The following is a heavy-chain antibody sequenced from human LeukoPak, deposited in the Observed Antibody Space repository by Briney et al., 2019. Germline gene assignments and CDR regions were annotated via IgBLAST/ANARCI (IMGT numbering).Heavy chain of an antibody. Sequence: SETLSLTCTVSGGPIGTSSWSWIRQPPGKGLEWIGYVYYSGSTNYSPSLKSRVTISVDTSKNQFSLKLSSVTAADTAVYYYARQSYRYYYDYWGQGTLVTVSS. CDR2: VYYSGST. J-gene: IGHJ4*02. CDR1: GGPIGTSS. CDR3: ARQSYRYYYDY. D-gene: IGHD3-22*01. V-gene: IGHV4-59*08.